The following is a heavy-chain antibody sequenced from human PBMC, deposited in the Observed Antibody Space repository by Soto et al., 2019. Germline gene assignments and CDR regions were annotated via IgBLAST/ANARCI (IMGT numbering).Heavy chain of an antibody. CDR1: GFTFSGSA. J-gene: IGHJ4*02. CDR3: TDGATSFDY. D-gene: IGHD5-12*01. Sequence: EVQLVESGGGLVQPGGSLKLSCAASGFTFSGSAMQWVRQASGKGLEWVGRIRSKTKNYATAYAASMKGRFTISRDDSKNTAYLQLNSLKTEDTAVYYCTDGATSFDYWGQGTLVSVSS. CDR2: IRSKTKNYAT. V-gene: IGHV3-73*02.